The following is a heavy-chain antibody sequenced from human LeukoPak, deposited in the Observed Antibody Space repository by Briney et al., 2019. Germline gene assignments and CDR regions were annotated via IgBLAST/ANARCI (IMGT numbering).Heavy chain of an antibody. D-gene: IGHD6-13*01. J-gene: IGHJ4*02. CDR1: GFTFSSYG. CDR3: AKDRGSSSWYQVFDY. CDR2: ISYDGSNK. V-gene: IGHV3-30*18. Sequence: PGRSLRLSCAASGFTFSSYGTHWVRQAPGKGLEWVAVISYDGSNKYYADSVKGRFTISRDNSKNTLYLRMNSLRAEDTAVYYCAKDRGSSSWYQVFDYWGQGTLVTVSS.